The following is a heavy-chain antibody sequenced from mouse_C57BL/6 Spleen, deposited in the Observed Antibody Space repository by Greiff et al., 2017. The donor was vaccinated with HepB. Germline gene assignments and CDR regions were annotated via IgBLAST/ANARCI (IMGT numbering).Heavy chain of an antibody. J-gene: IGHJ4*01. Sequence: QVQLQQSGPELVKPGASVKISCKASGYSFTSYYIHWVKQRPGQGLEWIGWIYPGSGNTKYNEKFKGKATLTADTSSSTAYMQLSSLTSEDSAVYYCARESNYEGVYAMDYWGQGTSVTVSS. V-gene: IGHV1-66*01. CDR2: IYPGSGNT. CDR1: GYSFTSYY. CDR3: ARESNYEGVYAMDY. D-gene: IGHD2-5*01.